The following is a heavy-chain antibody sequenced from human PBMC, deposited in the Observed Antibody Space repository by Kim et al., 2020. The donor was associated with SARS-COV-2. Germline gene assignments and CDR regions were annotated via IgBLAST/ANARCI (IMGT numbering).Heavy chain of an antibody. CDR3: ARYSSSTDY. Sequence: GSTYYHPSLKSRVTISVDTSKNQFSLKLSSVTAADTAVYYCARYSSSTDYWGQGTLVTVSS. CDR2: GST. V-gene: IGHV4-39*01. D-gene: IGHD6-6*01. J-gene: IGHJ4*02.